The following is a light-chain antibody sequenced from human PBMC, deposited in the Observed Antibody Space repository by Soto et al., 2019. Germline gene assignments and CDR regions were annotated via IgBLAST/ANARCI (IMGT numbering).Light chain of an antibody. CDR3: QQSYTSCWT. CDR1: QSISTH. V-gene: IGKV1-39*01. Sequence: DIQMTQSPSSLSASVGDRVSITCRASQSISTHLSWYQQKPGKAPKLLIYAASSLQSWVPSRFTGSGSGTDFTLTISSLQPEDFATYYCQQSYTSCWTFGQGTKVEIK. J-gene: IGKJ1*01. CDR2: AAS.